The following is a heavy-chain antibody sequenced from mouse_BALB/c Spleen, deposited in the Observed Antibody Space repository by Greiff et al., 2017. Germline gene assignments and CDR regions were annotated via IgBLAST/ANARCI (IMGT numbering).Heavy chain of an antibody. V-gene: IGHV2-6-7*01. CDR2: IWGDGST. CDR1: GFSLTGYG. J-gene: IGHJ3*01. CDR3: ARASFYYGSSPFAY. Sequence: QVQLQQSGPGLVAPSQSLSITCTVSGFSLTGYGVNWVRQPPGKGLEWLGMIWGDGSTDYNSALKSRLSISKDNSKSQVFLKMNSLQTDDTARYYCARASFYYGSSPFAYWGQGTLVTVSA. D-gene: IGHD1-1*01.